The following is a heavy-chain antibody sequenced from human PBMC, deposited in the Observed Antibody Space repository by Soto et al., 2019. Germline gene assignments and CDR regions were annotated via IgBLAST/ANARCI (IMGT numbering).Heavy chain of an antibody. CDR1: GYTLTELS. CDR3: AWTRYFDWLSQSNNWLDP. Sequence: GASVKVSCKVSGYTLTELSMHWVRQAPGKGLEWMGGFDPEDGETIYAQKFQGRVTMTTDTSTSTAYMELRSLRSDDTAVYYCAWTRYFDWLSQSNNWLDPWGQGTLVTVSS. V-gene: IGHV1-24*01. CDR2: FDPEDGET. J-gene: IGHJ5*02. D-gene: IGHD3-9*01.